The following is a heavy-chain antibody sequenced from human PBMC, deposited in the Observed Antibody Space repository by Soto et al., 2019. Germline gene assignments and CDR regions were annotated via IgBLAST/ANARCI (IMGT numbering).Heavy chain of an antibody. D-gene: IGHD5-18*01. J-gene: IGHJ4*02. Sequence: PGGSLRLSFAVSGLSFNNVWMTWVCQGHGQXLEWVGRIKSKSDGETADVASPVKCSFTISRDDSKNTVFLEMNSLKSEDTALYYCAITAMINRDSSTSFDYWGRGPQVTVSS. CDR3: AITAMINRDSSTSFDY. CDR2: IKSKSDGETA. V-gene: IGHV3-15*01. CDR1: GLSFNNVW.